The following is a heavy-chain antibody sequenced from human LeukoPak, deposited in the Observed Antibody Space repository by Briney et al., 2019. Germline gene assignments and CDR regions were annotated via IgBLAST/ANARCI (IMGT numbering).Heavy chain of an antibody. J-gene: IGHJ4*02. V-gene: IGHV4-59*08. Sequence: SETLSLTCTVSGGSISGSYWSWIRQPPGKGLEWIAYMYISGSTYYNPSLKSRVTISVDTSKNQFSLKLSSVTAADTAVYYCASHYYDSSGYYYPIDYWGQGTLVTVSS. CDR2: MYISGST. CDR3: ASHYYDSSGYYYPIDY. CDR1: GGSISGSY. D-gene: IGHD3-22*01.